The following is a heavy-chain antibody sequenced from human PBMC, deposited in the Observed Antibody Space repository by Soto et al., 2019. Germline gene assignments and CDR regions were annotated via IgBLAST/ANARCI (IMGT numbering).Heavy chain of an antibody. V-gene: IGHV1-69*06. CDR2: IIPIFNSA. J-gene: IGHJ6*02. D-gene: IGHD3-3*01. CDR3: SATIYSDSYYYGMDV. CDR1: GGTFSTYA. Sequence: QVQLVQSGVEVKKPGSSVKVSCKASGGTFSTYAINWVRQAPGQGLEWMGGIIPIFNSANYAQKLQGIVTMIADRSTSTAYMELSSLRSEDTAVYYCSATIYSDSYYYGMDVWGQGTTVTVSS.